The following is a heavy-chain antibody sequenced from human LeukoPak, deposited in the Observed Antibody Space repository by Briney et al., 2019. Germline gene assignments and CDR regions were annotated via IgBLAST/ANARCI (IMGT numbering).Heavy chain of an antibody. CDR2: ISYDGSNK. Sequence: PGGSLRLSCAASGFTFSSYAMHWVRQAPGKGLEWVAVISYDGSNKYCADSVKGRFTISRDNSKNTLYLQMNSLRAEDTALYFCAGRLSLRFDAFAVWGPGTVVTVSS. J-gene: IGHJ3*01. D-gene: IGHD3-3*01. CDR3: AGRLSLRFDAFAV. V-gene: IGHV3-30-3*01. CDR1: GFTFSSYA.